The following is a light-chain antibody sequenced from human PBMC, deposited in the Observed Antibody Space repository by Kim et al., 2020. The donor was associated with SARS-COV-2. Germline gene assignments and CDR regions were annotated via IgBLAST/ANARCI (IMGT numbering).Light chain of an antibody. V-gene: IGLV3-1*01. CDR2: EDT. Sequence: SYELTQPPSVSVSPGQTASITCSGNRLGDKYGSWYQQKPGQPPVLVIYEDTKRPSGIPERFSGSNSGSTVTLTISGTQAMDEADYYCQTWDSNTMVFGGGTQLTVL. J-gene: IGLJ2*01. CDR3: QTWDSNTMV. CDR1: RLGDKY.